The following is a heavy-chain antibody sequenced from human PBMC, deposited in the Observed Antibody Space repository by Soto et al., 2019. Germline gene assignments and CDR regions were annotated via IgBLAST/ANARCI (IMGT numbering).Heavy chain of an antibody. Sequence: GWSLRLSCAASRFSFSTYGMHWVRQAPGKGLDWVATISYNGDNHYYADSVKGRFTISRDNSKDTLYLRMNSLRAEDTAVYYCAKDAECLVPNYYYGFDVWGQGTTVAVSS. D-gene: IGHD6-19*01. CDR3: AKDAECLVPNYYYGFDV. V-gene: IGHV3-30*18. CDR2: ISYNGDNH. CDR1: RFSFSTYG. J-gene: IGHJ6*02.